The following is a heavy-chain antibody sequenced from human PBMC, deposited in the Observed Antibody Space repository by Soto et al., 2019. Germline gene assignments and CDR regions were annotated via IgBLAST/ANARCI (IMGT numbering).Heavy chain of an antibody. J-gene: IGHJ4*02. CDR2: ISGSGGST. D-gene: IGHD1-26*01. CDR3: AEYSGSYGITTFDY. V-gene: IGHV3-23*01. Sequence: GGSLRLSCAASGFTFSSYAMSWVRQAPGKGLEWVSAISGSGGSTYYADSVKGRFTISRDNSKNTLYLQMNSLRAEDTAVYYWAEYSGSYGITTFDYWGQGTLVTVS. CDR1: GFTFSSYA.